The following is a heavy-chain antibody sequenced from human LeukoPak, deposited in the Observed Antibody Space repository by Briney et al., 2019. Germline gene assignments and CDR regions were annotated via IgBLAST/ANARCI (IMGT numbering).Heavy chain of an antibody. CDR2: IYYSGST. Sequence: NPSETLSLTCTVSGGSISTYYWNWIRQPPGKGLEWIGYIYYSGSTNYNPSLKSRVTISVDTSKNQFSLKLSSVTAADTAVYYCARVPGLTWFDPWGQGTLVTVSS. V-gene: IGHV4-59*01. CDR3: ARVPGLTWFDP. J-gene: IGHJ5*02. CDR1: GGSISTYY.